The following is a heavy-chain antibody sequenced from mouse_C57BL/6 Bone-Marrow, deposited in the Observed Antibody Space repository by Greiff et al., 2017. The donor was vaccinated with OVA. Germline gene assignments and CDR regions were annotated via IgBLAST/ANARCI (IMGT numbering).Heavy chain of an antibody. V-gene: IGHV1-62-2*01. CDR1: GYTFTEYT. Sequence: QVQLQQPGAELVRPGSSVKLSCKASGYTFTEYTIHWVKQRSGQGLEWIGWFYPGSGSIKYNEKFKDKATLTADKSSSTVYMELSRLTSEDSAVYFCARHEGGYLTHYYAMDYWGQGTSVTVSS. CDR3: ARHEGGYLTHYYAMDY. D-gene: IGHD2-2*01. J-gene: IGHJ4*01. CDR2: FYPGSGSI.